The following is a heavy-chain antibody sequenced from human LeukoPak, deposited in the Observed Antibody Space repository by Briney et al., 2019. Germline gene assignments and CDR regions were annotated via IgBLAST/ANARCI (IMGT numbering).Heavy chain of an antibody. V-gene: IGHV1-24*01. CDR2: FDPEDGET. D-gene: IGHD2-15*01. CDR3: ATDLGYCSGGSCDKDY. CDR1: GYTLTELS. J-gene: IGHJ4*02. Sequence: ASVKVSCKVSGYTLTELSMHWVRQAPGKGLEWMGGFDPEDGETIYAQKFQGRVTMTEDTSTDTAYIELSSLRSEDTAVYYCATDLGYCSGGSCDKDYWGQGTLVTVSS.